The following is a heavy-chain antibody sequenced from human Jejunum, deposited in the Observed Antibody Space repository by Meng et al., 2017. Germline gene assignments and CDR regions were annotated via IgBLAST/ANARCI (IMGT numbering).Heavy chain of an antibody. J-gene: IGHJ4*02. CDR1: GGYINKENW. V-gene: IGHV4-4*02. D-gene: IGHD2-2*01. CDR3: VRGEFAMLARFDF. Sequence: QVQLQESGPGLVTLSGTLSLTCAVSGGYINKENWWSWVRQSPERGLEWIGEIYHGGNTNYNPSLKRRVTMSVDESTNQMSLKLTSVTAADTAVYYCVRGEFAMLARFDFWGQGILVTVSS. CDR2: IYHGGNT.